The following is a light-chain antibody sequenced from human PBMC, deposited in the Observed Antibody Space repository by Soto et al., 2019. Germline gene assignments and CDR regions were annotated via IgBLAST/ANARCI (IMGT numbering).Light chain of an antibody. V-gene: IGLV1-44*01. CDR3: AAWGDSLNGPV. Sequence: QSVLTQPPSASGTPGQRVTISCSGGTSNIGSYTVSWYQQLPGTAPKLLIYTTNQRPSGVPDRFSCSKSGTSASLSISGLQSDDEADYYCAAWGDSLNGPVFGGGTKLTVL. CDR2: TTN. J-gene: IGLJ2*01. CDR1: TSNIGSYT.